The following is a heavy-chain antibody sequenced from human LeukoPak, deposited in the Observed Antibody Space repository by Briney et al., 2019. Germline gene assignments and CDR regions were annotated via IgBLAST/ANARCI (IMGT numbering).Heavy chain of an antibody. V-gene: IGHV1-18*01. CDR1: DYTLTSYA. CDR2: ISPYNGNT. Sequence: GASVKVSCKASDYTLTSYAISWVRQAPGQGPEWMGWISPYNGNTKYAQNLQGRVTMTTDISTNTAYMELRSLRSDDTAVYYCAQMNSCSGGNCYYKPFYFDYWGQGTLVTVSS. CDR3: AQMNSCSGGNCYYKPFYFDY. D-gene: IGHD2-15*01. J-gene: IGHJ4*02.